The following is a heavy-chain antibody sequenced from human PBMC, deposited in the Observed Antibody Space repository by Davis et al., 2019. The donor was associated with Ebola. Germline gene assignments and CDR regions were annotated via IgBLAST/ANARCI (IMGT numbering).Heavy chain of an antibody. CDR2: ISYDGSNK. D-gene: IGHD6-6*01. J-gene: IGHJ4*02. Sequence: PAGSLSLSCAASPFAFGSYAMHWVRQAPGKGLEWVAVISYDGSNKYYADSVKGRFTISRDKSKNTLYLQMNSLRAEDTAMYYCAKLLMGQLSHFDYWGQGTLVTVSS. CDR3: AKLLMGQLSHFDY. V-gene: IGHV3-30*18. CDR1: PFAFGSYA.